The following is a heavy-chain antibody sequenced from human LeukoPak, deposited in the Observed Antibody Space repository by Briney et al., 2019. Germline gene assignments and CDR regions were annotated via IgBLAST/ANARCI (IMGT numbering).Heavy chain of an antibody. V-gene: IGHV4-34*01. J-gene: IGHJ4*02. CDR2: INHSGST. CDR1: GGSFSGYY. D-gene: IGHD4-17*01. CDR3: ARVDYGDYMNFDY. Sequence: SETLSLTCAVYGGSFSGYYWSWIRQPPGKGLEWIGEINHSGSTNYNPSLKSRVTISVDTSKNQFSLKLSSVTAADTAVYYCARVDYGDYMNFDYWGQGTLVTVSS.